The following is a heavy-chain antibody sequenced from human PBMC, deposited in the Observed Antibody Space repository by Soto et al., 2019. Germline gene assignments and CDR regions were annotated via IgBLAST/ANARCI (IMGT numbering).Heavy chain of an antibody. V-gene: IGHV4-34*01. Sequence: QVPLQQWGAGLLKPAETLSLTCAVYGGSFSGYYLCCIRQPPGKGLEWIGEINHRGSANYNPYLKRRVTISVASSNSQVAVKLSSVTAAATAVYYCAILRVAARPLDYWGQGPLVTASS. D-gene: IGHD6-6*01. J-gene: IGHJ4*02. CDR2: INHRGSA. CDR3: AILRVAARPLDY. CDR1: GGSFSGYY.